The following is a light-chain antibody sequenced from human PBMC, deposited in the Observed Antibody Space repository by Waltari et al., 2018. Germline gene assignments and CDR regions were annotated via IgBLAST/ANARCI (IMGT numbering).Light chain of an antibody. CDR3: QHRGNWPSPSWT. CDR2: DAS. Sequence: EVVLTQSPDTLSLSQGERVTLSCTASQSVTNSLAWYQHKPGQAPRLLIYDASKRATGIPARFSGTGSATDFTLTISSLEPDDFAVYYCQHRGNWPSPSWTFGQGTKVEI. CDR1: QSVTNS. V-gene: IGKV3-11*01. J-gene: IGKJ1*01.